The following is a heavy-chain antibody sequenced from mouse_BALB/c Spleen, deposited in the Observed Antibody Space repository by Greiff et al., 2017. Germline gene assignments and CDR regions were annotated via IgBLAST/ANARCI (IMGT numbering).Heavy chain of an antibody. CDR1: GFTFSDYY. CDR3: ARDGEFITTVVRYFDV. Sequence: EVQLVESGGGLVKPGGSLKLSCAASGFTFSDYYMYWVRQTPEKRLEWVATISDGGSYTYYPDSVKGRFTISRDNAKNNLYLQMSSLKSEDTAMYYCARDGEFITTVVRYFDVWGAGTTVTVSS. V-gene: IGHV5-4*02. J-gene: IGHJ1*01. CDR2: ISDGGSYT. D-gene: IGHD1-1*01.